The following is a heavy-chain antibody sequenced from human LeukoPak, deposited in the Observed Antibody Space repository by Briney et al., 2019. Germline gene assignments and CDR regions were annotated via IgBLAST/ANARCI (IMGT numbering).Heavy chain of an antibody. V-gene: IGHV3-30*01. CDR2: ISYYGSYK. Sequence: GGALKLSCAGSGFTFSSYVMHWVRQAPGKGLEGVAVISYYGSYKYYADSVKGRLTLSRDNSKNTLYLQMNSLRAEDTAVYYCAREGTVVVPAAYLGYYYYYYMDVWGKGTTVTVSS. J-gene: IGHJ6*03. CDR1: GFTFSSYV. CDR3: AREGTVVVPAAYLGYYYYYYMDV. D-gene: IGHD2-2*01.